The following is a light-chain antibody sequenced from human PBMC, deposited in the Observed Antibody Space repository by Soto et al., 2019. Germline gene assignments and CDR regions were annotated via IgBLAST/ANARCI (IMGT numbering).Light chain of an antibody. CDR2: GAS. Sequence: EIVMTQSPATLSVSPGERATLSCRASQSVSSNLAWYQQKPGQAPRLLIYGASTRATGIPARFSGSGSGTDFTLTISSLQSEDFAVYYCQQYGSPPWTFGQGTRVEIK. CDR3: QQYGSPPWT. V-gene: IGKV3-15*01. CDR1: QSVSSN. J-gene: IGKJ1*01.